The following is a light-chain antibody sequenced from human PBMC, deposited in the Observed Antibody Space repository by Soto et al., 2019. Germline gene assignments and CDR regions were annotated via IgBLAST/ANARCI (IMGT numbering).Light chain of an antibody. J-gene: IGLJ2*01. CDR2: SNN. Sequence: QSVLTQPPSASGTPGQRVTISCSGSSSNIGSNTVNWYQQVPGTAPKLLIYSNNQRPSGVPDRFSGSKSGTSASLAISGLQSQDEADYYFAAWDATLNGLFGGGTKVTVL. CDR1: SSNIGSNT. CDR3: AAWDATLNGL. V-gene: IGLV1-44*01.